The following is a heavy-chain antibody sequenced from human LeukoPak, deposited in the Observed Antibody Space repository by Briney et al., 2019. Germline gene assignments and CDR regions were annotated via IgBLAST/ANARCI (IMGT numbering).Heavy chain of an antibody. CDR3: ARDRYYYDSSGYYGSPPVWYFDL. V-gene: IGHV4-30-4*01. CDR2: IYYSGST. CDR1: GGSISSGDYY. D-gene: IGHD3-22*01. Sequence: SQTLSLTCTVSGGSISSGDYYWSRIRPPPGKGLEWIGYIYYSGSTYYNPSLTSRVTISVDTSKNQFSLKLSSVTAADTAVYYCARDRYYYDSSGYYGSPPVWYFDLWGRGTLVTVSS. J-gene: IGHJ2*01.